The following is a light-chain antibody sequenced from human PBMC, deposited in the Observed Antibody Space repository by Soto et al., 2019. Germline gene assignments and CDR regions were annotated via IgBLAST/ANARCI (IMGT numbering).Light chain of an antibody. CDR2: DAS. CDR3: QQYYSSSLT. V-gene: IGKV1-5*01. CDR1: QSLNNY. Sequence: DIPMTQSPSALSASLGDRVTITCRASQSLNNYLAWYQQKPGKAPKLLIYDASTLARGVPSRFSGTGSGTEFTLTISSLQPDDFATYYCQQYYSSSLTFGQGTRLEI. J-gene: IGKJ5*01.